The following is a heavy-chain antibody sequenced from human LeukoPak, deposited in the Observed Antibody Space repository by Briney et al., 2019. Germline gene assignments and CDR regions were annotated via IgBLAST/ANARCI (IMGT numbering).Heavy chain of an antibody. CDR1: GFTFSSYA. D-gene: IGHD2-15*01. CDR2: ISYDGSNK. V-gene: IGHV3-30-3*01. Sequence: PGRSLRLSCAASGFTFSSYAMHWVRQAPGKGLEWVAVISYDGSNKYYADSVKGRFTISRDNSKNTLYLQMNSLRAEDTAVYYCARWCVAALDYWGQGTLATVSS. CDR3: ARWCVAALDY. J-gene: IGHJ4*02.